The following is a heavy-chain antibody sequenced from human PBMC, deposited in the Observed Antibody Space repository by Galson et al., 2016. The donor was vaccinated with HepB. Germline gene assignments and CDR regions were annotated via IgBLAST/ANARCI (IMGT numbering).Heavy chain of an antibody. D-gene: IGHD3-3*01. Sequence: QSGAEVKKPGESLRITCQGSGYNFATYWIAWVRQMPGNGLEWMGIVYPDDADTKYSPSFQGQVTISADKTINTAYLQWSSLKASVTAIHYCARPGQDQHLWIWGPGTRFTISS. CDR2: VYPDDADT. CDR3: ARPGQDQHLWI. CDR1: GYNFATYW. V-gene: IGHV5-51*01. J-gene: IGHJ1*01.